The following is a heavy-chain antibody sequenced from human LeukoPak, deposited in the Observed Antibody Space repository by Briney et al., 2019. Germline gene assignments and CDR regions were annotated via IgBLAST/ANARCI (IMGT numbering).Heavy chain of an antibody. CDR1: GYTFTSYY. J-gene: IGHJ6*04. CDR3: ARVGNYYGSGSYSNYYYGMDV. D-gene: IGHD3-10*01. CDR2: INPSGGST. V-gene: IGHV1-46*01. Sequence: GASVKVFCKASGYTFTSYYMHWVRQAPGQGLEWMGIINPSGGSTSYAQKFQGRVTMTRDASTSTVYMELSSLRSEDTAVYYCARVGNYYGSGSYSNYYYGMDVWGKGTTVTVSS.